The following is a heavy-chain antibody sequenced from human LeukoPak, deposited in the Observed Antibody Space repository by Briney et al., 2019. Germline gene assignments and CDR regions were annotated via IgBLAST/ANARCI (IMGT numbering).Heavy chain of an antibody. CDR3: ANNYYDSSGPGPDFAFDI. V-gene: IGHV1-8*01. D-gene: IGHD3-22*01. CDR2: MNPNSGNT. CDR1: GYTFTSYD. Sequence: GASVKVSCKASGYTFTSYDINWVRQATGQGLEWMGWMNPNSGNTGYAQKFQGRVTMTRNTSISTAYMALSSLRSDDTAVYYCANNYYDSSGPGPDFAFDIWGQGAMVTVSS. J-gene: IGHJ3*02.